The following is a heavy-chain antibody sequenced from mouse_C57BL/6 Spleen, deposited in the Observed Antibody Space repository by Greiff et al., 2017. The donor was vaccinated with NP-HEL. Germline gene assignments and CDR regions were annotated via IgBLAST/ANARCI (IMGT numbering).Heavy chain of an antibody. Sequence: EVQLQESGGDLVKPGGSLKLSCAASGFTFSSYGMSWVRQTPDKRLEWVATISSGGSYTYYPDSVKGRFTISRDNAKNTLYLQMSSLKSEDTAMYYCARHPTGTDYFDYWGQGTTLTVSS. CDR1: GFTFSSYG. D-gene: IGHD4-1*02. V-gene: IGHV5-6*01. J-gene: IGHJ2*01. CDR2: ISSGGSYT. CDR3: ARHPTGTDYFDY.